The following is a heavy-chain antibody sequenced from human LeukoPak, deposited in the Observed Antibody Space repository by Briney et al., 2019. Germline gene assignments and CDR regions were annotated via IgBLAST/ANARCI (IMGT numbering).Heavy chain of an antibody. CDR2: ISSSGSSI. J-gene: IGHJ4*02. CDR1: GFTFSSYE. Sequence: GGSLRLSCTASGFTFSSYEMNWVRQAPGKGLEWVSYISSSGSSIYYADSVKGRFTISRDNAKNSLYLQMNSLRAEDTAVYYCARNNYYGSGWGQGTLVTVSS. V-gene: IGHV3-48*03. D-gene: IGHD3-10*01. CDR3: ARNNYYGSG.